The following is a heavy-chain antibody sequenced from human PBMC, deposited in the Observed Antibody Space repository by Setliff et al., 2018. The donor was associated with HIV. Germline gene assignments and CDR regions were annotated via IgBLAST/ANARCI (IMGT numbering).Heavy chain of an antibody. V-gene: IGHV3-11*06. J-gene: IGHJ4*02. D-gene: IGHD1-7*01. CDR1: GFIFSDFY. CDR3: ARVTGTTVFHY. CDR2: IMSSGTYT. Sequence: GGSLRLSCTASGFIFSDFYMSWIRQAPGKGLEWISDIMSSGTYTNYADSVRGLFIITRDNASNSLYLQMSILRAEDTVVYYCARVTGTTVFHYWGQGTLVTVSS.